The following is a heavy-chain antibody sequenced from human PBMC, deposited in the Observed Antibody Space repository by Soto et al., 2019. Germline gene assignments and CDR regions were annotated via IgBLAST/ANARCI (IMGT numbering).Heavy chain of an antibody. CDR3: AGERETSSWFLSGFEY. CDR2: ISDDGSKK. D-gene: IGHD6-13*01. CDR1: GLTFTRHA. V-gene: IGHV3-30-3*01. Sequence: QVQLVESGGGVVQPGRSLRLSCSTSGLTFTRHAMHWVRQVPGKGLEWVAAISDDGSKKHYVDSVKGRFSISRDKSRNTVYLQMYSLRVEDTAVYFCAGERETSSWFLSGFEYWGQGTLVTVSS. J-gene: IGHJ4*02.